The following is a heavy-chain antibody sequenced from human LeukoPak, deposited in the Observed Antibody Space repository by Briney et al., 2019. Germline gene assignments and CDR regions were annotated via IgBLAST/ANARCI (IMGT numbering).Heavy chain of an antibody. CDR3: ARVTEAPYYFDY. J-gene: IGHJ4*02. CDR2: INSSSSYI. V-gene: IGHV3-21*01. CDR1: GVTFSSYS. Sequence: GGSLRLSCAASGVTFSSYSMNWVRQAPGKGLEWVSSINSSSSYIYYADSVKGRFTISRDNAKNSLYLQMNSLRAEDTAVYYCARVTEAPYYFDYWGQGTLVTVSS.